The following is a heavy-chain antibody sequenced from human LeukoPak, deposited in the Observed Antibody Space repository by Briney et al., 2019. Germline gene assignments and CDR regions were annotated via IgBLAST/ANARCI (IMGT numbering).Heavy chain of an antibody. Sequence: ASVKVSCKASGYTFTGYYMHWVRQAPGQGLEWMGWINPNSGGTNYAQKFQGRVTMTRNTSISTAYMELSSLRSEDTAVYYCARGRFLDFDYWGQGTLVTVSS. CDR2: INPNSGGT. V-gene: IGHV1-2*02. CDR3: ARGRFLDFDY. D-gene: IGHD2/OR15-2a*01. CDR1: GYTFTGYY. J-gene: IGHJ4*02.